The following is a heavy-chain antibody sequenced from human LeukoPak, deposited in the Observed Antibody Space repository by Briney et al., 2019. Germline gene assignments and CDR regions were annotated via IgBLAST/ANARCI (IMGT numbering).Heavy chain of an antibody. V-gene: IGHV3-74*01. CDR3: ARTRGNAFDI. CDR1: GFAFSDYW. Sequence: SGGSLRLSCAASGFAFSDYWMHWVRQAPAKGPVWVSRVNTDGDSTIYADFVEGRFTISRDNAKNTLYLRMRTLRAEDTAVYYCARTRGNAFDIWGLGTLVTVSS. CDR2: VNTDGDST. D-gene: IGHD3-10*01. J-gene: IGHJ3*02.